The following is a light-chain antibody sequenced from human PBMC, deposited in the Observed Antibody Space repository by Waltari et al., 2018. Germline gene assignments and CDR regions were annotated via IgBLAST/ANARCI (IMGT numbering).Light chain of an antibody. CDR2: KAS. J-gene: IGKJ1*01. CDR3: LQYSSSPRT. Sequence: DIQMTQSPSSLSASVGDTVTITCRASQSISNWLAWYQQKPGKAPKLLIYKASSLQSGVPSRFSGSGSVTDFTLIISSLQPEDFATYYCLQYSSSPRTFGQGTKVEIK. CDR1: QSISNW. V-gene: IGKV1D-16*01.